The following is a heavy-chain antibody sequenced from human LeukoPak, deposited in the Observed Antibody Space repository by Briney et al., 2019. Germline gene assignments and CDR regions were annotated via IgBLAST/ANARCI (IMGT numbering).Heavy chain of an antibody. J-gene: IGHJ6*03. CDR2: ISGSGGTT. V-gene: IGHV3-23*01. CDR3: AKDGRYCSGGSCYSGDFSYYMDV. D-gene: IGHD2-15*01. Sequence: GGSLRLSCAASGFIFGSCAMTWVRQAPGKGLDWVSGISGSGGTTYHADSVKGRFTVYRDNSKNTLYLQMNSLRAEDTAVYYCAKDGRYCSGGSCYSGDFSYYMDVWGKGTKVTVSS. CDR1: GFIFGSCA.